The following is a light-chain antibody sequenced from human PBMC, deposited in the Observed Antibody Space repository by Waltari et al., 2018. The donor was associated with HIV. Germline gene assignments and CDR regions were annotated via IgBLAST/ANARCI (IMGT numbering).Light chain of an antibody. CDR3: AAWDDGLNGVI. CDR1: DSNIGSHA. Sequence: QSVLTQSPSVSEAPGQSVTISCSGSDSNIGSHAVTWYQQFPGKPPRLLVYNDDLILSGCSDRLSASKSGTSASLAINDLQSEHESHYYCAAWDDGLNGVIFGGGTKVTVL. V-gene: IGLV1-36*01. CDR2: NDD. J-gene: IGLJ2*01.